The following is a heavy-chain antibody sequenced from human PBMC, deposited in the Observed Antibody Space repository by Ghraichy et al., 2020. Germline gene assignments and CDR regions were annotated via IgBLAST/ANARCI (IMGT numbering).Heavy chain of an antibody. V-gene: IGHV3-15*01. CDR1: GFTFSNAW. CDR2: IKSKTDGGTT. Sequence: GESLNISCAASGFTFSNAWMSWVRQAPGKGLEWVGRIKSKTDGGTTDYAAPVKGRFTISRDDSKNTLYLQMNSLKTEDTAVYYCTTVWWELQNVAFDIWGQGTMVTVSS. J-gene: IGHJ3*02. CDR3: TTVWWELQNVAFDI. D-gene: IGHD1-26*01.